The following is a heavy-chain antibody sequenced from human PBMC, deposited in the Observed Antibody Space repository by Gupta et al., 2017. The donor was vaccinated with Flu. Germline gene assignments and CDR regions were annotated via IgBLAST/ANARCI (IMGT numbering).Heavy chain of an antibody. CDR3: VRGRCGGGACPFDS. V-gene: IGHV6-1*01. Sequence: SVSSDTATWNWIRQSPSRGLEWLGRTYYRSKWSNNYAISVKSRITINPDTSKNHFSLQLNSVTPDDTALYYCVRGRCGGGACPFDSWGPGTMVTVSS. D-gene: IGHD2-21*01. J-gene: IGHJ3*02. CDR2: TYYRSKWSN. CDR1: SVSSDTAT.